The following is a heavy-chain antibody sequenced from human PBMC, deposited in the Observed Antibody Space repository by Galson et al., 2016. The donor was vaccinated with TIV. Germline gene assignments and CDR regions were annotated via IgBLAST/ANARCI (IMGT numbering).Heavy chain of an antibody. Sequence: LSLTCAVFGGSISNGDYYWSWIRQPPGKGLEWIGYIYYSGSTKINPSLKSRLTMSVDRSRNQFSLSLYSVSAADTAVYFCARDAGTYYHAFDVWGQGTMVTVSS. CDR2: IYYSGST. CDR3: ARDAGTYYHAFDV. D-gene: IGHD3-22*01. J-gene: IGHJ3*01. V-gene: IGHV4-30-4*01. CDR1: GGSISNGDYY.